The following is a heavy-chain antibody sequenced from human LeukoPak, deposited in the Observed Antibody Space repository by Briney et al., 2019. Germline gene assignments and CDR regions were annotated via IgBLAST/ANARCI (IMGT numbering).Heavy chain of an antibody. CDR2: IIPILGIA. D-gene: IGHD5-18*01. CDR3: ARVPGYSYGYDY. Sequence: SVKVSCKASGGTFSSYAISWVRQAPGQGLEWVGRIIPILGIANYAQKFQGRVTITADKSTSTAYMELSSLRSEDTAVYYCARVPGYSYGYDYWGQGTLVTVSS. V-gene: IGHV1-69*04. J-gene: IGHJ4*02. CDR1: GGTFSSYA.